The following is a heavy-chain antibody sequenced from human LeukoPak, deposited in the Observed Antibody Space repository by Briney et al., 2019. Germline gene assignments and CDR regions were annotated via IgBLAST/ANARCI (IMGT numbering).Heavy chain of an antibody. CDR3: ARHGPERYGDFYYFDY. CDR2: IYYSGST. V-gene: IGHV4-59*08. Sequence: SETLSLTCTVSGGSISSYYWSWIRQPPGKGLEWIGYIYYSGSTNYNPSLKSRVTISVDTSKNQSSLKLSSVTAADTAVYYCARHGPERYGDFYYFDYWGQGTLVTVSS. CDR1: GGSISSYY. J-gene: IGHJ4*02. D-gene: IGHD4-17*01.